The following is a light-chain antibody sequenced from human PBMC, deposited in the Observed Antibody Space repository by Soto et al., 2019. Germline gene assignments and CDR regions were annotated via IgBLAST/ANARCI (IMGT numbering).Light chain of an antibody. CDR1: SSNIGAGYD. V-gene: IGLV1-40*01. Sequence: QSVLTQPPSVSGAPGQRVTISCTGSSSNIGAGYDVHWYQQFPGTAPKLLICGNSNRPSGVPDRFSGSKSGTSASLAITGLQAEDEADYYCQSYDSSLSGVVFGGGTKVTVL. J-gene: IGLJ2*01. CDR2: GNS. CDR3: QSYDSSLSGVV.